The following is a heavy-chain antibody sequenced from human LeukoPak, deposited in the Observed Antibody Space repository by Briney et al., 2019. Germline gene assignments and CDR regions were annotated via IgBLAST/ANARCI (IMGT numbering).Heavy chain of an antibody. J-gene: IGHJ4*02. CDR1: GGSFSGYY. CDR3: ARVPSAEGGFDY. Sequence: SETLSLTCAVYGGSFSGYYWSWIRQPPGKGLEWIGEINHSGSTNYNPSLKSRVTISVDTSENQFSLKLSSVTAADTAVYYCARVPSAEGGFDYWGQGALVTVSS. D-gene: IGHD3-16*01. CDR2: INHSGST. V-gene: IGHV4-34*01.